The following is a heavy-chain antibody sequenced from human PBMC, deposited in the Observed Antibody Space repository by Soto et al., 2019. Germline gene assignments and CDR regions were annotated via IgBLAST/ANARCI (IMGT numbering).Heavy chain of an antibody. D-gene: IGHD3-3*01. V-gene: IGHV3-30*18. Sequence: SGGSLRLSCAASGFTFSSYGMHWVRQAPGKGLEWVAVISYDGSNKYYADSVKGRFTISRDNSKNTLYLQMNSLRAEDTAVYYCAKPRTYYDFWSGYAAFDYWGQGTLVTVSS. CDR3: AKPRTYYDFWSGYAAFDY. J-gene: IGHJ4*02. CDR1: GFTFSSYG. CDR2: ISYDGSNK.